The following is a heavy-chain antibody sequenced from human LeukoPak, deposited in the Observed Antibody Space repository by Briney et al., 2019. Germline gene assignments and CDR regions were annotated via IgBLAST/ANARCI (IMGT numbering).Heavy chain of an antibody. D-gene: IGHD3-22*01. CDR1: GYTFTDYY. CDR3: ARSLRYYYDSSGYSGYFDY. J-gene: IGHJ4*02. V-gene: IGHV1-2*06. Sequence: ASVKVSCKASGYTFTDYYMHWVRQAPGQGLEWLGRINPNTGGTNYAQKFQGRVTMTRDTSISTAYMELSRLRSDDTAVYYCARSLRYYYDSSGYSGYFDYWGQGTLVTVSS. CDR2: INPNTGGT.